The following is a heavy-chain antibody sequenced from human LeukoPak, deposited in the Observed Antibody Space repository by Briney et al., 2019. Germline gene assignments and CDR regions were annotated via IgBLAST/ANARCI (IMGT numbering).Heavy chain of an antibody. CDR2: ISAYNGNT. Sequence: ASVKVSCKASGYTFSNYGISWLRQAPGEGLEWMGWISAYNGNTNYTQKLQGRVTMTTDTSTSIAYMELRSLSPDDTAVYYCARDQGYDFWSGYPFDYWGQGTLVTVSS. CDR1: GYTFSNYG. J-gene: IGHJ4*02. D-gene: IGHD3-3*01. V-gene: IGHV1-18*01. CDR3: ARDQGYDFWSGYPFDY.